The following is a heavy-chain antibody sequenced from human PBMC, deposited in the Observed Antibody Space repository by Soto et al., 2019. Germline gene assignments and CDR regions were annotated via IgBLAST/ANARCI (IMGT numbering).Heavy chain of an antibody. CDR3: AKDALAYCSGGSCYHTYYYGMDV. V-gene: IGHV3-30*18. D-gene: IGHD2-15*01. J-gene: IGHJ6*02. CDR1: GFTFSSYG. CDR2: ISYDGSNK. Sequence: QVQLVESGGGVVQPGRSLRLSCAASGFTFSSYGMHWVRQAPGKGLEWVAVISYDGSNKYYADSVKGRFTISRDNSKNTLYLQMNSLRAEDTAVYYCAKDALAYCSGGSCYHTYYYGMDVWGQGTTVTVSS.